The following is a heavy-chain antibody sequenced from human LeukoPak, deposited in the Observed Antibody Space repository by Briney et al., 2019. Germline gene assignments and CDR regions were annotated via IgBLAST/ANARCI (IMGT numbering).Heavy chain of an antibody. D-gene: IGHD5-18*01. J-gene: IGHJ4*02. V-gene: IGHV3-21*04. CDR2: ISSSSSYI. CDR3: ARVSRVDTAIDY. Sequence: PGGSLRLSCAASGFTFSSYSMNWVRQAPGKGLEWVSSISSSSSYIYYADSVKGRFTISRDNAKNSLYLQMNSLRAEDTAVYYCARVSRVDTAIDYWGQGTLVTVSS. CDR1: GFTFSSYS.